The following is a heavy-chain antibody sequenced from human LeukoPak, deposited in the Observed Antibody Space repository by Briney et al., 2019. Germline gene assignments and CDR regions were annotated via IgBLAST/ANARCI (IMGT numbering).Heavy chain of an antibody. CDR3: AKAPVAARLFDY. D-gene: IGHD6-6*01. Sequence: GGSLRLFCAASGFTFSSYAMSWVRQAPGKGLEWVSAISGSGGSTYYADSVKGRFTISRDNSKNTLYLQMNSLRAEDTAVYYCAKAPVAARLFDYWGQGTLVTVSS. V-gene: IGHV3-23*01. CDR2: ISGSGGST. CDR1: GFTFSSYA. J-gene: IGHJ4*02.